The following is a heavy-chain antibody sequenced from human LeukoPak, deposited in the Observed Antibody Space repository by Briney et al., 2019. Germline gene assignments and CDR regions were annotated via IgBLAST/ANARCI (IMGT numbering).Heavy chain of an antibody. CDR3: ARDRRYSGSYYYFDY. CDR1: GFTFSDYV. V-gene: IGHV3-21*01. J-gene: IGHJ4*02. Sequence: GGSLRLSCAASGFTFSDYVMNWVRQAPGKGLEWVSYISTHGNYIYYADSLKGRFTISRDNAENSLFLQMNSLRAEDTAVYYCARDRRYSGSYYYFDYWGQGTLVTVSS. D-gene: IGHD1-26*01. CDR2: ISTHGNYI.